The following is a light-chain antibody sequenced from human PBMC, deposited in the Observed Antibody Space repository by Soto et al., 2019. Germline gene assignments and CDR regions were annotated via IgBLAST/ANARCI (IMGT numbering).Light chain of an antibody. Sequence: QSVLTQPASVSGSPGQAITISCSGSSSDVGAHNFVSWYQHHPGKAPKLMIYEVSNRPSGVSNRFSGSKSGNTDSLTISGLQAEDEADYYCNSYTSSNTYVFGSGTKVTVL. J-gene: IGLJ1*01. CDR3: NSYTSSNTYV. CDR2: EVS. V-gene: IGLV2-14*01. CDR1: SSDVGAHNF.